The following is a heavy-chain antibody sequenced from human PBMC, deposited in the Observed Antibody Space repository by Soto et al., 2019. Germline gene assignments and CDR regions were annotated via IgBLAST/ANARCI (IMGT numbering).Heavy chain of an antibody. J-gene: IGHJ5*01. V-gene: IGHV4-34*01. D-gene: IGHD3-3*01. Sequence: SETLSLTCAVYGGSFSGYYWSWIRQPPGKGLEWIGEINHSGSTNYNPSLKSRVTISVDTSKNQFSLKLSSVTAADTAVYYCARAERYYDFWSGHRAQGRFDPWGQGTLVTVSS. CDR1: GGSFSGYY. CDR3: ARAERYYDFWSGHRAQGRFDP. CDR2: INHSGST.